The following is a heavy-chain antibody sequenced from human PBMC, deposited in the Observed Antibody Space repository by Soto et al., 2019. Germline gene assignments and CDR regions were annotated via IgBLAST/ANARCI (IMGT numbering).Heavy chain of an antibody. CDR2: TYYRSRWYN. Sequence: PSQTLSLTCAISGGSVSSNSAAWNWIRQSPSRGLEWLGRTYYRSRWYNDYAVSVKSRITINPDTSKNQFSLHLNSVTPEDTAVYYCARSYGSGHPHYYGMDVWGQGTTVTVSS. CDR1: GGSVSSNSAA. CDR3: ARSYGSGHPHYYGMDV. V-gene: IGHV6-1*01. D-gene: IGHD3-10*01. J-gene: IGHJ6*02.